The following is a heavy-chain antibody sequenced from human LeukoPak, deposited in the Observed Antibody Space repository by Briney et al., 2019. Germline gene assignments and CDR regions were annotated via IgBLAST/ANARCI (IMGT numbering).Heavy chain of an antibody. CDR1: GFTVSSNY. V-gene: IGHV3-53*01. Sequence: PGGSLRLSCAASGFTVSSNYTSWLRQSPGKGLEWVSVIYSGGSTYYADSVKGRFTISRDNSKNTLYVQMTSRRAEDTAVYYCARALGAAAGTWGQGTLVSVSS. CDR3: ARALGAAAGT. CDR2: IYSGGST. J-gene: IGHJ5*02. D-gene: IGHD6-13*01.